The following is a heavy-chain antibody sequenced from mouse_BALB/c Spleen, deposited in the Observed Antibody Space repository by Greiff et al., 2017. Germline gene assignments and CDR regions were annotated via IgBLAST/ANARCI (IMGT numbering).Heavy chain of an antibody. D-gene: IGHD3-1*01. CDR1: GYTFTSYW. CDR3: TRWAMSYAMDY. J-gene: IGHJ4*01. V-gene: IGHV1-69*02. Sequence: QVQLQQPGAELVRPGASVKLSCKASGYTFTSYWINWVKQRPGQGLEWIGNIYPSDSYTNYNQKFKDKATLTVDKSSSTAYMQLSSPTSEDSAVYYCTRWAMSYAMDYWGQGTSVTVSS. CDR2: IYPSDSYT.